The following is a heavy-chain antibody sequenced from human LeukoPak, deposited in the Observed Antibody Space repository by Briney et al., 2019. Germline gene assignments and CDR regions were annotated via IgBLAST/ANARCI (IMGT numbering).Heavy chain of an antibody. CDR2: INHSGST. CDR3: ARGLTGTTD. D-gene: IGHD1-1*01. J-gene: IGHJ4*02. V-gene: IGHV4-34*01. CDR1: GGSFSGY. Sequence: PSETLSLTCAVYGGSFSGYWSWIRQPPGKGLEWIGEINHSGSTNYNPSLKSRVTISVDTSKNQFSLKLSSVTAADTAVYYCARGLTGTTDWGQGTLVTVSS.